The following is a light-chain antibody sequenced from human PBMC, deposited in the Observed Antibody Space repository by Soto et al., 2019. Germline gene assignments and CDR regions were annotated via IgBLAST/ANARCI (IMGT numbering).Light chain of an antibody. V-gene: IGLV2-14*01. CDR3: SSYTSSSTLL. CDR2: AVS. CDR1: SSDVGGYNY. Sequence: QSALTQPASVAGSPGQWITISCTGTSSDVGGYNYVSWYQQHPGKAPKLMIYAVSNRPSGVSNRFSGSKSGNTASLTISGLQAEDEADYYCSSYTSSSTLLFGGGTKLTVL. J-gene: IGLJ2*01.